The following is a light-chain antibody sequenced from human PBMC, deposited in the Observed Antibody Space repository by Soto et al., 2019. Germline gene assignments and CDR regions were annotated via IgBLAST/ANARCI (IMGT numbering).Light chain of an antibody. J-gene: IGKJ5*01. Sequence: AIQLTQSPSSLSASVRDSVTITCRAGHAIASALAWYQQKPGKPPKLIIYDASTLESGVPSRFSGSGSGTDFTLTISGLQPEDFATYYCQKFNYFRVMFGQGKRLEI. CDR3: QKFNYFRVM. CDR2: DAS. CDR1: HAIASA. V-gene: IGKV1D-13*01.